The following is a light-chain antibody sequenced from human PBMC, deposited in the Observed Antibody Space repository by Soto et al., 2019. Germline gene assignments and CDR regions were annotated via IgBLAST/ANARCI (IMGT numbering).Light chain of an antibody. J-gene: IGKJ1*01. CDR3: QQYGSSPLST. V-gene: IGKV3-20*01. CDR2: GAS. CDR1: QSVSSSY. Sequence: EIVLTQSPGTLSLSPGERATLSCRASQSVSSSYLAWYQQKPGQAPRLLIYGASSSATGIPNRFSGSGSGTDFTLTISRLEPEDFAVYYCQQYGSSPLSTFGQGTKVEIK.